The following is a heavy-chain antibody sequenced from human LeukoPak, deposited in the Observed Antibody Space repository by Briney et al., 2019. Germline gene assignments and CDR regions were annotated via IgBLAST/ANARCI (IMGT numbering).Heavy chain of an antibody. V-gene: IGHV4-4*02. CDR1: GHSISSSKW. J-gene: IGHJ4*02. CDR3: ARVAAATTNPRFDY. D-gene: IGHD5-24*01. CDR2: IYHSGST. Sequence: PSETLSLTCAVSGHSISSSKWWSWVRQPPGKGLEWIGEIYHSGSTTYNPSLKSRVTISVDKSKNQFSLRLTSVTAADTAVYYCARVAAATTNPRFDYWGPGTLVTVSS.